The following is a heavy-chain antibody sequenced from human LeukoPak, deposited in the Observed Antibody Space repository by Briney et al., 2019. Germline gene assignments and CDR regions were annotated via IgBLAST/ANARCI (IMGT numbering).Heavy chain of an antibody. J-gene: IGHJ6*03. CDR2: INWNGGST. D-gene: IGHD2-2*01. Sequence: GGSLRLSSAASGFTFDDYGMSWVRQAPGKGLEWVSGINWNGGSTGYADSVKGRFTISRDNAKNSLYLQMNSLRAEDTALYYCAREDIVVVPAATTPDYYYYMDVWGKGTTVTVSS. V-gene: IGHV3-20*04. CDR1: GFTFDDYG. CDR3: AREDIVVVPAATTPDYYYYMDV.